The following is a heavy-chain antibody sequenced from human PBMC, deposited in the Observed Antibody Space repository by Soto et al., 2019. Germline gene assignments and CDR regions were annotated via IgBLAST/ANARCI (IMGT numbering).Heavy chain of an antibody. Sequence: QVQLEESGGGVVQPGTSLRLSCVASGFTFSSYGMHWVRQAPGKGLEWVAVIPNTENKKYYADSVKGRFTISRHNSQNTLFLQVDSLMSEDTAVDYCARTAGGRGRGALDIWGQGTMVTVS. V-gene: IGHV3-30-3*01. CDR2: IPNTENKK. CDR1: GFTFSSYG. J-gene: IGHJ3*02. D-gene: IGHD6-13*01. CDR3: ARTAGGRGRGALDI.